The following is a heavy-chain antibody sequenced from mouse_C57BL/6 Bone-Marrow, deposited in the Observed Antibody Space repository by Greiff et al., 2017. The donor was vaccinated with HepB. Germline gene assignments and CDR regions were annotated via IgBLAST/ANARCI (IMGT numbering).Heavy chain of an antibody. V-gene: IGHV1-64*01. Sequence: QVQLQQPGAELVKPGASVKLSCKASGYTFTSYWMHWVKQRPGQGLEWIGMIHPNSGSTNYNEKFKSKATLTVDKSSSTAYMQLSSLTSEDSAVYYCARDSPLLHYFDYWGQGTTLTVSS. CDR3: ARDSPLLHYFDY. CDR2: IHPNSGST. J-gene: IGHJ2*01. CDR1: GYTFTSYW. D-gene: IGHD1-1*01.